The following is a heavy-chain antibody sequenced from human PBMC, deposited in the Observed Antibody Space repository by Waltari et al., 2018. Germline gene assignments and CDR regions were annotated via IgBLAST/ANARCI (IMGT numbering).Heavy chain of an antibody. V-gene: IGHV6-1*01. CDR1: GGSVSSNSAA. CDR2: TYYRSKWYN. CDR3: ASALRNTIPWAYYYGIDF. J-gene: IGHJ6*02. D-gene: IGHD2-2*01. Sequence: QVQLQQSGRGLVKPSQTLSLTCAISGGSVSSNSAAWNWVGQSPSRGLEWLGRTYYRSKWYNDSAVSVKSRLSIKPDTSSNQFSLQLPSVPPADTAVYFCASALRNTIPWAYYYGIDFWGQGTTVSVSS.